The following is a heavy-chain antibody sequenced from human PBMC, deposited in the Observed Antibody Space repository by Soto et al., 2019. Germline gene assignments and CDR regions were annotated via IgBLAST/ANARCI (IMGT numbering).Heavy chain of an antibody. J-gene: IGHJ6*02. V-gene: IGHV1-46*01. CDR2: INPSGGST. D-gene: IGHD5-18*01. Sequence: SVKVSCKASGYTFTSYYMHWVRQAPGQGLEWMGIINPSGGSTSYAQKFQGRVTMTRDTSTSTVYMELSSLRSEDTAVYYCARDKPIQLWVYYYYYGMDVWGQGTTVTVSS. CDR3: ARDKPIQLWVYYYYYGMDV. CDR1: GYTFTSYY.